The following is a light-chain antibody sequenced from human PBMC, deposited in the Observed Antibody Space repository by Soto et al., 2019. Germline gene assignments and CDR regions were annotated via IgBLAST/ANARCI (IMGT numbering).Light chain of an antibody. Sequence: QSALTQPASVSGSPGQSIAISCTGTSSDVGGYNYVSWYQQHPGKAPKLMLYEVSNRPSGVSSRFSGSMSGSTASLTISGLQAEDEGDYYCSSSTTTSTLVFGTGTKLTVL. CDR3: SSSTTTSTLV. CDR1: SSDVGGYNY. V-gene: IGLV2-14*01. J-gene: IGLJ1*01. CDR2: EVS.